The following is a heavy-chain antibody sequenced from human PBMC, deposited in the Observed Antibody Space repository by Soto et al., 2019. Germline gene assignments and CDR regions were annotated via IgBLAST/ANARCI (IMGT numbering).Heavy chain of an antibody. CDR1: GGSISSYY. CDR3: ARGRGGQWRPHYGMDV. D-gene: IGHD6-19*01. V-gene: IGHV4-59*01. Sequence: TSETLSLTCTVSGGSISSYYWSWIRQPPGKGLEWIGYIYYSGSTNYNPSLKSRVTISVDTSKNQFSLKLSSVTAADTAVYYCARGRGGQWRPHYGMDVWGQGTTVTVSS. J-gene: IGHJ6*02. CDR2: IYYSGST.